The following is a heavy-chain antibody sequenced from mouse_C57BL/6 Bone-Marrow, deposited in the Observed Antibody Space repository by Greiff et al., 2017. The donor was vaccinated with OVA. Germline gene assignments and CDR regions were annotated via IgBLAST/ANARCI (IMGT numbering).Heavy chain of an antibody. CDR1: GFTFSDFY. CDR2: SRNKANDYTT. V-gene: IGHV7-1*01. J-gene: IGHJ4*01. D-gene: IGHD1-1*01. Sequence: EVQVVESGGGLVQSGRSLRLSCATSGFTFSDFYMEWVRQAPGKGLEWIAASRNKANDYTTEYSASVKGRFIVSRDTSQSILYLQMNALRAEDTAIYYCARDGGYYYGSSWMDYWGQGTSVTVSS. CDR3: ARDGGYYYGSSWMDY.